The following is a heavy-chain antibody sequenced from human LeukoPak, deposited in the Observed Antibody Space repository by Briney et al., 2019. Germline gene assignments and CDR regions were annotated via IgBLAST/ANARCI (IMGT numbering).Heavy chain of an antibody. D-gene: IGHD4-17*01. V-gene: IGHV3-9*01. J-gene: IGHJ4*02. CDR3: AKDINYGDHGGLDY. Sequence: PGRSLRLSCAASGFTFDDYAMHWVRQAPGKGLEWVSGISWNSGSIGYADSVKGRFTISGDNAKNSLYLQMNSLRAEDTALYYCAKDINYGDHGGLDYWGQGTLVTVSS. CDR2: ISWNSGSI. CDR1: GFTFDDYA.